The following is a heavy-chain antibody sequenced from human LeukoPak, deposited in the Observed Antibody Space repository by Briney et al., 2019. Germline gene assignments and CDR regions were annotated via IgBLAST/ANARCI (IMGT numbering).Heavy chain of an antibody. CDR3: ARTTEGGYTYDYFYYYYMDV. J-gene: IGHJ6*03. CDR1: GGSINSYY. V-gene: IGHV4-59*01. D-gene: IGHD5-18*01. CDR2: IYYSGST. Sequence: SETLSLTCTVSGGSINSYYWSWIRQPPGKGLEWIGYIYYSGSTNYNPSLKSRVTISIDTSKNQFSLKLSSVTAADTAVYYCARTTEGGYTYDYFYYYYMDVWGKGTTVTISS.